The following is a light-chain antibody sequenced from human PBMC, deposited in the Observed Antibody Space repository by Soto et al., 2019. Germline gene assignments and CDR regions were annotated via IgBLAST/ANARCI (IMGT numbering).Light chain of an antibody. CDR3: QTWGTGIHVV. V-gene: IGLV4-69*01. J-gene: IGLJ2*01. CDR1: SGHSSYA. Sequence: QAVLTQPPSASASLGPSVTLTCTRSSGHSSYAIAWHQQQPEKGTRYLMKLDSDGSHTKGDAIPDRVSGSSSGAERSLTISSLQSEDEADYYCQTWGTGIHVVFGGGTKLTVL. CDR2: LDSDGSH.